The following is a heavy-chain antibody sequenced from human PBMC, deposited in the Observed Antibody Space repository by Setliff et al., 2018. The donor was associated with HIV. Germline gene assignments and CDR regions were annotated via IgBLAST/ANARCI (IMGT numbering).Heavy chain of an antibody. CDR3: ASGGYYGSGSYYGGWFDP. J-gene: IGHJ5*02. D-gene: IGHD3-10*01. V-gene: IGHV4-59*01. Sequence: SETLSLTCTVSGGSISSYYWSWIRQPPGKGLECIGHIYYSGTTNYNPSLKSRVTISVDTSKNQFSLKLSSVTAADTAVYYCASGGYYGSGSYYGGWFDPWGQGTRVTVTS. CDR1: GGSISSYY. CDR2: IYYSGTT.